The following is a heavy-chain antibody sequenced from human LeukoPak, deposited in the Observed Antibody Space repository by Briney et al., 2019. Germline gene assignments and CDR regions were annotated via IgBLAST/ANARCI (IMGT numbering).Heavy chain of an antibody. CDR2: IYHSGST. D-gene: IGHD3-3*01. CDR1: GGSISSGGYS. CDR3: ARAAYYDFWSGGNWFDP. Sequence: SQTLSLTCAVSGGSISSGGYSWSWIRQPPGKGLEWIGYIYHSGSTYYNPSLKSRVTISVDRSKNQFSLKLSSVTAADTAVYYCARAAYYDFWSGGNWFDPWGQGTLVIVTS. V-gene: IGHV4-30-2*01. J-gene: IGHJ5*02.